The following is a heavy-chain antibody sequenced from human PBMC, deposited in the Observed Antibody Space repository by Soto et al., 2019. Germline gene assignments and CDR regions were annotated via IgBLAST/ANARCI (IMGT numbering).Heavy chain of an antibody. CDR2: IFYTGTT. CDR3: ARLTGSYWWLDQ. Sequence: KTSETLSLTCTVSGDSISSTSYFWGWIRQSPGKGLEWIGSIFYTGTTYYNPSVKSRVTISVDTSKNQFSLQLRSVTAADTAVYYCARLTGSYWWLDQWGQGTLVTVSS. CDR1: GDSISSTSYF. D-gene: IGHD3-10*01. J-gene: IGHJ4*02. V-gene: IGHV4-39*01.